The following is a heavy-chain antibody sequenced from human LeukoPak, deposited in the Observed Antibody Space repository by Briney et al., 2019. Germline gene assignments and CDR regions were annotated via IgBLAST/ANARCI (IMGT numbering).Heavy chain of an antibody. CDR2: IKQDGSEK. CDR3: ARELPVVVVAATRNWFDP. J-gene: IGHJ5*02. CDR1: GFTFSSYW. Sequence: GGSLRLSCAASGFTFSSYWMSWVRQAPGKGLEWVANIKQDGSEKYYVDSVKGRFTISRDNAKNSLYLQMNSLRAEDTAVYYCARELPVVVVAATRNWFDPWGQGTLVTVSS. D-gene: IGHD2-15*01. V-gene: IGHV3-7*03.